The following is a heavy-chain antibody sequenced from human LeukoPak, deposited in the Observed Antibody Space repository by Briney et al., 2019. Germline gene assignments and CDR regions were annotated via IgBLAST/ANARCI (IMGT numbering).Heavy chain of an antibody. CDR2: ISAYNGNT. D-gene: IGHD6-6*01. V-gene: IGHV1-18*01. Sequence: ASVKVSCKASGYTFTSYGISWVRQAPGQGLEWMGWISAYNGNTNYAQKLQGRVTMTTDTSTSTAYMELRSLRSDDTAVYYCARVGYGGSSGGGGSFDYWGQGTLVTVSS. CDR3: ARVGYGGSSGGGGSFDY. J-gene: IGHJ4*02. CDR1: GYTFTSYG.